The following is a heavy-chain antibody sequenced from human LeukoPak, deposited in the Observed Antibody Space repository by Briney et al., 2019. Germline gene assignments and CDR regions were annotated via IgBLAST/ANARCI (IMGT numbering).Heavy chain of an antibody. CDR2: IKHSGIT. D-gene: IGHD6-19*01. CDR3: ARGLLPDTFSSGPLGL. CDR1: GGSLRVYY. J-gene: IGHJ3*01. V-gene: IGHV4-34*01. Sequence: SETLSLTCAVYGGSLRVYYWRWMRPPPGKGRERIGEIKHSGITNYNPSLTRRVTVSVDTSKNQFSLKLSSVTAADTAVYYCARGLLPDTFSSGPLGLWGQGTMVAVSS.